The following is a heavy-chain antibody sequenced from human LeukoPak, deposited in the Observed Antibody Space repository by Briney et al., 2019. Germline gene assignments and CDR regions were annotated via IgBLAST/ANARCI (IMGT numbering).Heavy chain of an antibody. Sequence: GASVKVSCKASGYTFTGYYMHWVRQAPGQGLEWMGWINPNSGGTNYAQKFQGRVTMTRDTSISTAYMELSRLRTDDTAVYYCARVQGHIAVAATGAFDIWGQGTMVTVSS. CDR1: GYTFTGYY. J-gene: IGHJ3*02. CDR3: ARVQGHIAVAATGAFDI. D-gene: IGHD6-19*01. V-gene: IGHV1-2*02. CDR2: INPNSGGT.